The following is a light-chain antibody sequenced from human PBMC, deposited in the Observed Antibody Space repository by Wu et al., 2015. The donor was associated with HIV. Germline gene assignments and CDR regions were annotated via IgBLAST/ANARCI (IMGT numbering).Light chain of an antibody. CDR2: KAS. CDR1: QSISNW. CDR3: QQYNSYSTT. J-gene: IGKJ3*01. Sequence: DVHMTQSPSTLSASVGDRVTITCRASQSISNWLAWYQQRPGKAPKLLIYKASTLETRVPSRFSGSGSGTEFTLTISSLQPDDFATYYCQQYNSYSTTFGPGTKVDIK. V-gene: IGKV1-5*03.